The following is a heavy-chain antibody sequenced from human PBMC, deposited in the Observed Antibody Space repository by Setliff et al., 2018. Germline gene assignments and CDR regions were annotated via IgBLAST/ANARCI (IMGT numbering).Heavy chain of an antibody. D-gene: IGHD1-26*01. CDR1: GYTFTVYT. V-gene: IGHV1-69*08. J-gene: IGHJ4*02. Sequence: SVKVSCKVSGYTFTVYTMNWVRQAPGQGLEWMGRIIPIFGTANYAQNFQGRVTITRDTSASTAYMELSSLTSENTAIYYCARGDVYSGSYYHFDYWGQGTLVTVSS. CDR3: ARGDVYSGSYYHFDY. CDR2: IIPIFGTA.